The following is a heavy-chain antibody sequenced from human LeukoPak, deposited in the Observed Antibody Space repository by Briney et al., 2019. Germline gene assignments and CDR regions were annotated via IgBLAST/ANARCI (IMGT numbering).Heavy chain of an antibody. CDR1: GYTLTELS. CDR2: INQGGSEK. Sequence: SCKVSGYTLTELSMHWIRQAPEKGLEWVANINQGGSEKYYVDSVKGRFTISRDNAKHSLYLQMNSLRVEDTAIYYCARDETALDSWGQGTQVTVSS. D-gene: IGHD5-18*01. J-gene: IGHJ4*02. V-gene: IGHV3-7*01. CDR3: ARDETALDS.